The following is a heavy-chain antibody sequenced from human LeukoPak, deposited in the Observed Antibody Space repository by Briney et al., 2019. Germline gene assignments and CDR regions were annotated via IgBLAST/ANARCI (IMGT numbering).Heavy chain of an antibody. CDR1: GFTFSSYS. J-gene: IGHJ6*03. CDR2: ISSGSYI. CDR3: ARDKVASQRAAYYMDV. Sequence: GGSLRLSCAASGFTFSSYSMNWVRQAPGKGLAWVSSISSGSYIYYADSVKGRFTISRDNAKNSLYLQMNSLRAEDTAVYYCARDKVASQRAAYYMDVWGKGTTVTVSS. V-gene: IGHV3-21*01. D-gene: IGHD6-25*01.